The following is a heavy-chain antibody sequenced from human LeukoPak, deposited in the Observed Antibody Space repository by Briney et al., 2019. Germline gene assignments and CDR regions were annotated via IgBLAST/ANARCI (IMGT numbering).Heavy chain of an antibody. D-gene: IGHD3-10*01. CDR2: IYYSGST. Sequence: SETLSLTCAVYGGSFSGYYWSWIRQPPGKGLEWIGYIYYSGSTNYNPSLKSRVTISVDTSKNQFSLKLSSVTAADTAVYYCARLRKGFGSGSIQGHFDYWGQGTLVTVSS. CDR3: ARLRKGFGSGSIQGHFDY. V-gene: IGHV4-59*08. J-gene: IGHJ4*02. CDR1: GGSFSGYY.